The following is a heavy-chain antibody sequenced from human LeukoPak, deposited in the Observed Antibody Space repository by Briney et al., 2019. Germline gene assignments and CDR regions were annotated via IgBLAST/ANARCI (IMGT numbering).Heavy chain of an antibody. Sequence: PGGSLRLSCAASGFTFSSYGMHWVRQAPARGLEWVAVIGFDGNNKFHADSVKGRFTISRDNSKNTLYLQMNSLRAEDTAVYYCARGSYGAYNYCDYWGQGTLVTVSS. CDR1: GFTFSSYG. CDR3: ARGSYGAYNYCDY. J-gene: IGHJ4*02. V-gene: IGHV3-33*01. CDR2: IGFDGNNK. D-gene: IGHD4/OR15-4a*01.